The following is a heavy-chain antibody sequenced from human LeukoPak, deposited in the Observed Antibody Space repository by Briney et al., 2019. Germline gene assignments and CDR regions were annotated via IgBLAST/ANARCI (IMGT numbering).Heavy chain of an antibody. Sequence: SGGSLRLSCAASGFTFSSSAMSWVRQVPGKGLEWVSGISASGGSTYYADSVRGRFTISRDNSKNTLYLQMNSLRAEDTAVYYCARDWGRPAYFDYWGQGTLVTVSS. CDR3: ARDWGRPAYFDY. CDR2: ISASGGST. V-gene: IGHV3-23*01. J-gene: IGHJ4*02. D-gene: IGHD3-16*01. CDR1: GFTFSSSA.